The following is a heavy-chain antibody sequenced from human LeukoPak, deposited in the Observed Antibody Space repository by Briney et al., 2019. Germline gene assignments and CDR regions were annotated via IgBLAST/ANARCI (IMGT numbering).Heavy chain of an antibody. CDR1: GFTFSSYA. D-gene: IGHD1-7*01. CDR2: ISYDGSNK. J-gene: IGHJ4*02. CDR3: ATNWGTGTSY. Sequence: GRSLRLSCAASGFTFSSYAMHWVRQAPGKGLEWVAVISYDGSNKYYADSVKGRFTISRDNSKNTLYLQMNSLRAEDTAVYYCATNWGTGTSYWGQGTLVTVSS. V-gene: IGHV3-30-3*01.